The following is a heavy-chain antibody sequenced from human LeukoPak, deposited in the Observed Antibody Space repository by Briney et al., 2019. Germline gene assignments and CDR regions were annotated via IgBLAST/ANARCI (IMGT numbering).Heavy chain of an antibody. J-gene: IGHJ4*02. CDR3: AKVGITMVRGVQTQGDY. CDR2: FDPEDGET. D-gene: IGHD3-10*01. V-gene: IGHV1-24*01. Sequence: ASVKVSCKVSGYSLTESFMHWVRQAPGRGLEWMGGFDPEDGETIYSQKFQGRVTMTEDTSTDTAYMELSSLRSEDTAVYYCAKVGITMVRGVQTQGDYWGQGTLVTVSS. CDR1: GYSLTESF.